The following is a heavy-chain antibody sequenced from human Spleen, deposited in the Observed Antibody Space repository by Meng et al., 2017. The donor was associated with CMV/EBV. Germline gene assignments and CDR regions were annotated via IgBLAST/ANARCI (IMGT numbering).Heavy chain of an antibody. CDR2: INHSGST. Sequence: QGQLQQWGVGLLKPSETLSLTCAVYGGSFSGYYWSWIRQPPGKGLEWIGEINHSGSTNYNPSLKSRVTISVDTSKNQFSLKLSSVTAADTAVYYCARGRRAYYDFWSGYSFDPWGQGTLVTVSS. CDR1: GGSFSGYY. V-gene: IGHV4-34*01. J-gene: IGHJ5*02. CDR3: ARGRRAYYDFWSGYSFDP. D-gene: IGHD3-3*01.